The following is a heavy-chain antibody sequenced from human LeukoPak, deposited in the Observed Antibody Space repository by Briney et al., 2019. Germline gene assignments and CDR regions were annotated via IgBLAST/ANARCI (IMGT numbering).Heavy chain of an antibody. V-gene: IGHV1-2*02. CDR3: ARSGGYSGSPPRKYYYYYYMDV. CDR2: MNPNSGDT. Sequence: ASVKVSCKASGYTFTGYYMHWVRQAPGQGLEWMGWMNPNSGDTNRAQKFQGRVTMTRDTSISTAYMELSRLRSDDTAVYYCARSGGYSGSPPRKYYYYYYMDVWGKGTTVTVSS. CDR1: GYTFTGYY. J-gene: IGHJ6*03. D-gene: IGHD5-12*01.